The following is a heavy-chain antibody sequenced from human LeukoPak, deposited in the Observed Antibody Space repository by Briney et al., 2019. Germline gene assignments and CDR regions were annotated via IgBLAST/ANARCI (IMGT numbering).Heavy chain of an antibody. CDR2: IYYSVRT. J-gene: IGHJ2*01. V-gene: IGHV4-59*01. CDR1: GGSISSYY. Sequence: PSETLSLTCTVSGGSISSYYWSWIRQPPGKGLEWIGNIYYSVRTNYNPSLKSRVTISVDTSKNQMSLKLSSVTAADTAVYYCARDGSDGGLWGRGTLVTVSS. CDR3: ARDGSDGGL. D-gene: IGHD5-24*01.